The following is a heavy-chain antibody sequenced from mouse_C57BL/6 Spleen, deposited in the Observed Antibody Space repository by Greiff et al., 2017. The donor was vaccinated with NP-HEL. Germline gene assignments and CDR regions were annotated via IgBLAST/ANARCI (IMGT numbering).Heavy chain of an antibody. CDR2: IDPETGGT. V-gene: IGHV1-15*01. Sequence: QVQLQQSGAELVRPGASVTLSCKASGYTFTDYEMHWVKQTPVHGLEWIGAIDPETGGTAYNQKFKGKAILTADKSSSTAYMELRSLTSEDSAVYYCPSVSSETIQGDSWGQVPTLPFSS. J-gene: IGHJ2*01. CDR3: PSVSSETIQGDS. CDR1: GYTFTDYE.